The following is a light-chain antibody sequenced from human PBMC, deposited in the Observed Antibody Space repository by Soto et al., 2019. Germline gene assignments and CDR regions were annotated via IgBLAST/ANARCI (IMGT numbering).Light chain of an antibody. CDR1: QSVLYSSNNKNY. J-gene: IGKJ4*01. Sequence: DIVMTQSLESLAVSLGERATINCKSSQSVLYSSNNKNYLAWYQQKPGQPPKLLIYWASTRESGVPDRFSGSGSGTDFTLTISSLLAEDVAVYYCQQYYSPPPTFGGGTKVEIK. CDR2: WAS. V-gene: IGKV4-1*01. CDR3: QQYYSPPPT.